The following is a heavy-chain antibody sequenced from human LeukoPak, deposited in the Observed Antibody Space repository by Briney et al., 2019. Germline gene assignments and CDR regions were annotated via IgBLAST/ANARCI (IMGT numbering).Heavy chain of an antibody. CDR2: ISGSGGST. V-gene: IGHV3-23*01. D-gene: IGHD3-22*01. J-gene: IGHJ4*02. CDR3: AKDRGGYYYDSSGSADY. CDR1: GFTFSSYA. Sequence: GGSLRLSCAASGFTFSSYAMHWVRQAPGKGLEWVSAISGSGGSTYYAGSVKGRFTISRDNSKNTLYLQMNSLRAEDTAVYYCAKDRGGYYYDSSGSADYWGQGTLVTVSS.